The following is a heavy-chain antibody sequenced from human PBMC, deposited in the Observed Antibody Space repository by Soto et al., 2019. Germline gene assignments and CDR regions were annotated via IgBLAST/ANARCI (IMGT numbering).Heavy chain of an antibody. CDR2: IKQDGSGK. CDR3: ARGGSSSSWYWYY. J-gene: IGHJ4*02. CDR1: GFTLRSYW. D-gene: IGHD6-13*01. Sequence: GGSLRLSCAASGFTLRSYWMTWVRQASGKGLEWVATIKQDGSGKYYVDSVKGRFTISRDNAKNSLYLQMNSLRAEDTAVYYCARGGSSSSWYWYYWGQGILVTVSS. V-gene: IGHV3-7*05.